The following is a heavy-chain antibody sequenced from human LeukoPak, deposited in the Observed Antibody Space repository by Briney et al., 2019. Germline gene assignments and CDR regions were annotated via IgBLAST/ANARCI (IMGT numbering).Heavy chain of an antibody. D-gene: IGHD3-22*01. CDR3: ARGKHYYDSSGYYYPYYYYYMDA. CDR1: GGSISSASHY. J-gene: IGHJ6*03. CDR2: INHSGST. Sequence: SETLSLTCTVSGGSISSASHYWSWIRQPPGKGLEWIGEINHSGSTNYNPSLKSRVTISVDTSKNQFSLKLSSVTAADTAVYYCARGKHYYDSSGYYYPYYYYYMDAWGKGTTVTVSS. V-gene: IGHV4-39*07.